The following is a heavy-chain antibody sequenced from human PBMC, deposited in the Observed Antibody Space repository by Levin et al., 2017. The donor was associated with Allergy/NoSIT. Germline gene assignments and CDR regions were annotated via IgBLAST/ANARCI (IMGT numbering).Heavy chain of an antibody. V-gene: IGHV3-13*01. CDR1: GFTFSSYD. CDR3: ARAGDSGYALDI. D-gene: IGHD5-12*01. Sequence: LSLTCAASGFTFSSYDMHWVRQATGKGLEWVSAIGTAGDTYYPGSVKGRFTISRENAKNSLYLQMNSLRAGDTAVYYCARAGDSGYALDIWGQGTMVTVSS. J-gene: IGHJ3*02. CDR2: IGTAGDT.